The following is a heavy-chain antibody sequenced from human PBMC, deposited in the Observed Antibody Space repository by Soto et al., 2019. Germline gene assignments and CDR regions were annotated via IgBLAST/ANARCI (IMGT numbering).Heavy chain of an antibody. CDR3: ASIAAAGTSGDY. J-gene: IGHJ4*02. D-gene: IGHD6-13*01. V-gene: IGHV3-53*02. Sequence: EVQLVETGGGLIQPGGSLRLSCAASGFTVSSNYMSWVRQAPGKGLEWVSGIYSGGSTYYADSVQGRFTISRDNSKNTLYLQMNSLRAEDTAVYYCASIAAAGTSGDYWGQGTLVTVSS. CDR2: IYSGGST. CDR1: GFTVSSNY.